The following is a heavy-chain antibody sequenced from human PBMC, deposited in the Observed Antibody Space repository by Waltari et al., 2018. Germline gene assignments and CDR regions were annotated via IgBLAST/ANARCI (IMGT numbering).Heavy chain of an antibody. J-gene: IGHJ4*02. CDR1: GGSIRTSSYY. CDR3: ARRGSSGWFMDY. Sequence: QLQLEESGPGLVKPSETLSLTCTVSGGSIRTSSYYWGWVRQPPGKRLEWIGNSHYTGSAHYNPSLRGRVTISVDTSRNQFFLELGSVTATDTAVYYCARRGSSGWFMDYWGQGTLVIVSS. D-gene: IGHD6-19*01. V-gene: IGHV4-39*01. CDR2: SHYTGSA.